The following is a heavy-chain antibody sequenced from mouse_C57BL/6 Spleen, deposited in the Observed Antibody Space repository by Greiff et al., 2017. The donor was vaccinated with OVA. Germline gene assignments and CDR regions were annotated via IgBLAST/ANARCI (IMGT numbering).Heavy chain of an antibody. J-gene: IGHJ2*01. CDR1: GFNIKDYY. CDR3: ARSYGYSYYFDY. V-gene: IGHV14-2*01. Sequence: EVQLQQSGAELVKPGASVKLSCTASGFNIKDYYMHWVKQRTEQGLEWIGRIDPEDGETKYAPKFPGKATITADTSSNTAYLQLSSLTSEDTAVYYCARSYGYSYYFDYWGQGTTLTVSS. CDR2: IDPEDGET. D-gene: IGHD2-2*01.